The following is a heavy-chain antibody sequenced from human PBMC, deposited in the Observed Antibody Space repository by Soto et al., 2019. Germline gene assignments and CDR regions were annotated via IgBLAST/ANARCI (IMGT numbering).Heavy chain of an antibody. CDR1: GFTFSTYA. CDR3: ANHDRMGMTTLYYYYMDV. Sequence: EVQLLESGGDLVQPGGSLRLSCAASGFTFSTYAMSWARQAPGKGLEWVSSITGSGGNTYYAGSVKGRFAISRDNSKNTLYLQITGLRAEDTAVYYCANHDRMGMTTLYYYYMDVWGEGTTVTVSS. V-gene: IGHV3-23*01. D-gene: IGHD3-16*01. CDR2: ITGSGGNT. J-gene: IGHJ6*03.